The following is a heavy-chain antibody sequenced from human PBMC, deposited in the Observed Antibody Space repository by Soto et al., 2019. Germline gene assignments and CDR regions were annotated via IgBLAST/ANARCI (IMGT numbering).Heavy chain of an antibody. CDR2: IIPILGIA. CDR3: ARAWELLGAYYYYGMDV. V-gene: IGHV1-69*02. J-gene: IGHJ6*02. Sequence: GASVKVSCKASGGTFSSYTISWVRQAPGQGLEWMGRIIPILGIANYAQKFQGRVTITADKSTSTAYMELSSLRSEDTAVYYCARAWELLGAYYYYGMDVWGQGTTVTVSS. D-gene: IGHD1-26*01. CDR1: GGTFSSYT.